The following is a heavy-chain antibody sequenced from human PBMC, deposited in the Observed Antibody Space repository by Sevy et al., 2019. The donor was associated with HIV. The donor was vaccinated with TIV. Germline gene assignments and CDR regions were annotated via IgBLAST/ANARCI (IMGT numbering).Heavy chain of an antibody. CDR1: GFTFSSYW. V-gene: IGHV3-7*01. CDR2: IKQDGSEK. J-gene: IGHJ4*02. D-gene: IGHD3-22*01. CDR3: ARGLHDSSGYYFPYYFDY. Sequence: GGSLRLSCAASGFTFSSYWTSWVRQAPGKGLEWVANIKQDGSEKYYVDSVKGRFTISRDNAKNSLYLQMNSLRAEDTAVYYCARGLHDSSGYYFPYYFDYWGQGTLVTVSS.